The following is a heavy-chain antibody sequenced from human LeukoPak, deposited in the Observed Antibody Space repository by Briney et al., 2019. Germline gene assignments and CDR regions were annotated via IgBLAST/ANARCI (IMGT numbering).Heavy chain of an antibody. D-gene: IGHD6-13*01. Sequence: GGSLRLSCAASGFTFSTYAIHWVRQAPGKGLEYVSGISGNGGSTYYANSVKGRFTISRDNSKNTLYLQMGSLRVEDMAVYYCARQAAGVVYWGQGALVTVSS. CDR2: ISGNGGST. CDR3: ARQAAGVVY. V-gene: IGHV3-64*01. J-gene: IGHJ4*02. CDR1: GFTFSTYA.